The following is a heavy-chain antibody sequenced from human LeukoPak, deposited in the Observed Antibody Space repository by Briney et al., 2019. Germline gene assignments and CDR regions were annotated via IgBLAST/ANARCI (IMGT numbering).Heavy chain of an antibody. J-gene: IGHJ5*02. CDR2: IWYDGSNR. V-gene: IGHV3-33*01. Sequence: PGRSLTLSCAASGFSFNNYGMHWVRQAPGEGLEWVAVIWYDGSNRYYADSVKGRFYIFRDNSNNTLYLQMNNLRADDTATYYCARNLLKWFGEPSPGSWGQGTLVTVSS. CDR1: GFSFNNYG. D-gene: IGHD3-10*01. CDR3: ARNLLKWFGEPSPGS.